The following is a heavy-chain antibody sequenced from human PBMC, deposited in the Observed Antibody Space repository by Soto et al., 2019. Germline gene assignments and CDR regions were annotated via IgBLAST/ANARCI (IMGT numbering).Heavy chain of an antibody. Sequence: LQLQESGPGLVKPSETLSLTCTVSNGSISSRYYWGWLRQTPGKGLEWIASSYYVGSTYYSPSLKSPVTISVDTSNNQVSVRLNSVTAADTAGYYCARIAVATHCYCVLWGRGTLVT. CDR3: ARIAVATHCYCVL. J-gene: IGHJ2*01. D-gene: IGHD6-19*01. CDR2: SYYVGST. CDR1: NGSISSRYY. V-gene: IGHV4-39*01.